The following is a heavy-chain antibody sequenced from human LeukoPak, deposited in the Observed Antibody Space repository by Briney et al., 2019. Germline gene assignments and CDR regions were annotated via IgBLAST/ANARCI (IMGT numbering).Heavy chain of an antibody. CDR1: GYTLTELS. Sequence: ASVKVSSKVSGYTLTELSMHWVRQAPGKGLEWMGGFDPEDGETIYAQKFQGRVTMTEDTSTDTAYMELSSLRSEDTAVYYCARVFDVSWVTRQPNYYYYGMDVWGQGTTVTVSS. CDR2: FDPEDGET. V-gene: IGHV1-24*01. D-gene: IGHD2-21*02. J-gene: IGHJ6*02. CDR3: ARVFDVSWVTRQPNYYYYGMDV.